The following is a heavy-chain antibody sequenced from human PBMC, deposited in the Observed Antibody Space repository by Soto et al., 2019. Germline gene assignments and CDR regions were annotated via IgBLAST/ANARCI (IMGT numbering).Heavy chain of an antibody. CDR1: GYTFTSYG. Sequence: GASVKVSCKASGYTFTSYGISWVRQAPGQGLEWMGGIIPILGTANYAQKFQGRVTITADESTSTAYMELSSLRSEDTAVYYCATRGYSGYDLPYYFDYWGQGTLVTVSS. V-gene: IGHV1-69*13. D-gene: IGHD5-12*01. CDR2: IIPILGTA. J-gene: IGHJ4*02. CDR3: ATRGYSGYDLPYYFDY.